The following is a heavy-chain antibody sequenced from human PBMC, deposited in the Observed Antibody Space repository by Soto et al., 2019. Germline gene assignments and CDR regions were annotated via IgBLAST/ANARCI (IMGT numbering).Heavy chain of an antibody. V-gene: IGHV1-8*01. CDR2: MNPSTGST. D-gene: IGHD4-4*01. Sequence: GASVKVSCKASGYTFITYDINWVRQAPGQGLEWMGMMNPSTGSTGYAQKFQGRIIMTRDTSTSTVYLELSSLRSEDTAVYFCARPLQYSSAFDIWGQGTMVTVSS. J-gene: IGHJ3*02. CDR1: GYTFITYD. CDR3: ARPLQYSSAFDI.